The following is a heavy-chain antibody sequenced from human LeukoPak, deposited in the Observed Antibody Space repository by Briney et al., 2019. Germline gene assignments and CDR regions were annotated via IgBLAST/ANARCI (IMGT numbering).Heavy chain of an antibody. CDR1: GGSISSCY. J-gene: IGHJ4*02. Sequence: SETLSLTCTVSGGSISSCYWSWIRQPPGKGLEWIGYIYYSGSTNYTPSLKSRVTISVDTSKNQFSLKLSSVTAADTAVYYCARRGWNYGEYYFDYWGQGTLVTVSS. D-gene: IGHD1-7*01. CDR3: ARRGWNYGEYYFDY. CDR2: IYYSGST. V-gene: IGHV4-59*01.